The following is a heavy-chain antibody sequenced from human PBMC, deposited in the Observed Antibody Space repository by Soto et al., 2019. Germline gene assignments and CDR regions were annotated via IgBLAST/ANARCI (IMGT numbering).Heavy chain of an antibody. D-gene: IGHD3-22*01. CDR1: GGSFRSSSYY. J-gene: IGHJ4*02. CDR2: IFYSGSA. Sequence: QLQLQESGPGLVKPSETLSLNCAVSGGSFRSSSYYWGWIRQPPGKGLEWVGNIFYSGSAYYNTSLKSRVAISGDTSRNQFSLRLSSVTAADTAVYFCARPLHYSYDSSGCSPWMDWGPGTLVTVSS. V-gene: IGHV4-39*01. CDR3: ARPLHYSYDSSGCSPWMD.